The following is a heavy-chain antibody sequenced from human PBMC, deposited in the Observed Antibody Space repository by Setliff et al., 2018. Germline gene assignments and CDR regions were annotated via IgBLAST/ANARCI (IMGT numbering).Heavy chain of an antibody. CDR1: GFTFGDYA. D-gene: IGHD6-19*01. J-gene: IGHJ4*02. Sequence: PGESLKLSCTASGFTFGDYAMSWVRQAPGKGLEWVGFIRSKAYGGTTEYAASVKGRFTILRDDSKSIAYLQMNSLKTEDTAVYYCTRASSIAVAGSSIWGQGTLVTVSS. CDR3: TRASSIAVAGSSI. CDR2: IRSKAYGGTT. V-gene: IGHV3-49*04.